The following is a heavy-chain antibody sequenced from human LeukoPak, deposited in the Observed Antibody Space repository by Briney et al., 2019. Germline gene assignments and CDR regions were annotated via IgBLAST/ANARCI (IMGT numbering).Heavy chain of an antibody. D-gene: IGHD3-22*01. CDR2: IYHSGST. CDR3: ARFSSGYYDSSGYYYFDY. Sequence: PSETLSLTCTVSGYSISSGYYWGWIRQPPGKGLEWIGSIYHSGSTNYNPSLKSRVTISVDTSKNQFSLKLSSVTAADTAVYYCARFSSGYYDSSGYYYFDYWGQGTLVTVSS. V-gene: IGHV4-38-2*02. J-gene: IGHJ4*02. CDR1: GYSISSGYY.